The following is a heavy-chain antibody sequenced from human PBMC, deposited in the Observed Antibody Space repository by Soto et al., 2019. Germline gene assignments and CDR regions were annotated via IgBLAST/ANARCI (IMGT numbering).Heavy chain of an antibody. Sequence: QVHLVESGGGVVQPGTSLRLSCAASGFIFSDFGMHWVRQTPGRGLEWVADISDDGSEENYADSVKGRFTISRDNSNNTLYLEMGSLRAEDPAVYYCARQSDGWEHYYFVYWGQGTLLTVSS. V-gene: IGHV3-30*03. CDR1: GFIFSDFG. D-gene: IGHD1-26*01. CDR2: ISDDGSEE. CDR3: ARQSDGWEHYYFVY. J-gene: IGHJ4*02.